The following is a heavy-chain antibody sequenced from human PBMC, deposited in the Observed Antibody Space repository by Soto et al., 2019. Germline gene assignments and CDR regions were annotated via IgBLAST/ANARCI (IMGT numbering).Heavy chain of an antibody. J-gene: IGHJ2*01. V-gene: IGHV4-34*01. CDR3: ARGLRDVLLWFGARSYWYCDL. CDR1: VGSFSGYY. Sequence: QVQLQQWGAGLLKPSETLSLTCAVYVGSFSGYYWSWIRQPPGKGLEWIGEINHSGSTNYNPSLKSRVTISVDTSKNQFSLKLSSVTAADTAVYYCARGLRDVLLWFGARSYWYCDLWGRGTMVTVSS. CDR2: INHSGST. D-gene: IGHD3-10*01.